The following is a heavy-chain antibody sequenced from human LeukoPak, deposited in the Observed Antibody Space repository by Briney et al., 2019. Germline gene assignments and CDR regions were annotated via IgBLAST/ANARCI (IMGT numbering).Heavy chain of an antibody. J-gene: IGHJ6*02. CDR3: ARDPYDDGVGGSWNGMDV. Sequence: GGSLRLSCAASGFTFSSYSMNWVRQAPGKGLEWVSPISSSSSYIYYADSVKGRFTISRDNAKNSLYLQMNSLRAEDTAVYYCARDPYDDGVGGSWNGMDVWGQGTTVTVSS. D-gene: IGHD4-17*01. V-gene: IGHV3-21*01. CDR1: GFTFSSYS. CDR2: ISSSSSYI.